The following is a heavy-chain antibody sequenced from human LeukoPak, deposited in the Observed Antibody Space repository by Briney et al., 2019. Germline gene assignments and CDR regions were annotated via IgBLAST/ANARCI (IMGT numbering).Heavy chain of an antibody. CDR2: ISYDGSTK. Sequence: GGSLRLSCAASGFTFSSHGMQWVRQAPGKGLEWVAVISYDGSTKYYADSVKGRFTISRDNSKSTLYLQMNSLRAEDTAVYYCARDIVVVVAATQGIDYWGQGTLVTVSS. CDR3: ARDIVVVVAATQGIDY. J-gene: IGHJ4*02. CDR1: GFTFSSHG. D-gene: IGHD2-15*01. V-gene: IGHV3-30*03.